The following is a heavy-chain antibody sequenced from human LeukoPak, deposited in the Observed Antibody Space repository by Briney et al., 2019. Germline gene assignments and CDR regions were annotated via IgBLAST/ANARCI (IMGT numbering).Heavy chain of an antibody. CDR2: INHSGSA. V-gene: IGHV4-34*01. J-gene: IGHJ3*02. CDR3: ARDFVVEGSETGRDYYDSSGYYWGPTRKGAFDI. D-gene: IGHD3-22*01. CDR1: GGSFSAYY. Sequence: KPSETLSLTCAVYGGSFSAYYWSWIRKSPGKGLEWIGEINHSGSANYNPSLKSRVTVSLDTSMNQFSLKLSSVTAADTAVYYCARDFVVEGSETGRDYYDSSGYYWGPTRKGAFDIWGQGTMVTVSS.